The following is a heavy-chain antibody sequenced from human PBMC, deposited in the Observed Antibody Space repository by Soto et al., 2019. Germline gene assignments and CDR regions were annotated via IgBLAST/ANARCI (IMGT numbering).Heavy chain of an antibody. CDR3: ARSMVRGAIGAFDA. CDR1: GGSISSGTSY. J-gene: IGHJ3*01. CDR2: IYYSGNT. D-gene: IGHD3-10*01. Sequence: QVQLQESGPGLVKPSQTLSLTCTVSGGSISSGTSYWTWIRQAPGTGLELIGYIYYSGNTVYNPSHKCRVTISIDTSKNPFSKKLSSVTAADTPVYYCARSMVRGAIGAFDAWGQGTVVTVSS. V-gene: IGHV4-30-4*01.